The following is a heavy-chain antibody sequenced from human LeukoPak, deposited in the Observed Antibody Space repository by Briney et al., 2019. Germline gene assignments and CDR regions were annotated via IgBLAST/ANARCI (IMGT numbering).Heavy chain of an antibody. CDR3: AKDLSLYYYDSSGYGMDV. CDR1: GFTFSSYG. D-gene: IGHD3-22*01. V-gene: IGHV3-30*18. CDR2: ISYDGSNK. Sequence: GKSLRLSCAASGFTFSSYGMHWVRQAPGKGLEWVAVISYDGSNKYYADSVKGRFTISRDNSKNTLYLQMNSLRAEDTAVYYCAKDLSLYYYDSSGYGMDVWGQGTTVTVSS. J-gene: IGHJ6*02.